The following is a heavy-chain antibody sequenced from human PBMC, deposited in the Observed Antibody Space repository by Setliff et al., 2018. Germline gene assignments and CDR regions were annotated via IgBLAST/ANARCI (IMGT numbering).Heavy chain of an antibody. J-gene: IGHJ6*04. V-gene: IGHV1-18*01. Sequence: ASVKVSCKASGYTFTSYGISWVRQAPGQGLEWMGWISAYNGNTNYAQKLQGRVTMTTDTSTSTAYMELSSPRSEDTAVYYCASLYYGSGSPTLDYWGKGTTVTVSS. CDR2: ISAYNGNT. CDR3: ASLYYGSGSPTLDY. CDR1: GYTFTSYG. D-gene: IGHD3-10*01.